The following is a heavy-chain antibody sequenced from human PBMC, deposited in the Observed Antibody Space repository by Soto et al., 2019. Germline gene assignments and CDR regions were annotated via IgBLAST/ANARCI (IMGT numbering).Heavy chain of an antibody. CDR3: ARCPTVTTWGYYYYYMDV. V-gene: IGHV4-34*01. CDR2: INHSGST. J-gene: IGHJ6*03. Sequence: PSETLSLTCAVYGGSFSGYYWSWIRQPPGKGLEWIGEINHSGSTNYNPSLKSRVTISVDTSKNQFSLKLSSVTAADTAVYYCARCPTVTTWGYYYYYMDVWGKGTTVTVSS. D-gene: IGHD4-17*01. CDR1: GGSFSGYY.